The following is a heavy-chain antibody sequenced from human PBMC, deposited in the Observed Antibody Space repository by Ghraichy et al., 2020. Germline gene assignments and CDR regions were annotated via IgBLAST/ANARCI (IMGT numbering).Heavy chain of an antibody. Sequence: GGSLRLSCAASGFIFSNAWMSWVRQAQGQGLEWVGRIKSKTDGGTTDYAAPVKGRFTISRDDSNNTLYLQMNSMKSEDTAVYYCTTDPEWELLSYYYGMDVWGQGTTVTVSS. J-gene: IGHJ6*02. CDR3: TTDPEWELLSYYYGMDV. CDR2: IKSKTDGGTT. V-gene: IGHV3-15*01. D-gene: IGHD1-26*01. CDR1: GFIFSNAW.